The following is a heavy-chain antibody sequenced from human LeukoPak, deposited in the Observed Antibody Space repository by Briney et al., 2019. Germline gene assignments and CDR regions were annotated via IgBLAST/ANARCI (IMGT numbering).Heavy chain of an antibody. Sequence: GGSLRLSCAASGFTFDDYAMHWVRQAPGKGLEWVSGISWNSGSIGYADSVKGRFTISRDNAKNSLYLQMNSLRAEDTALYYCAKDMYSSGWYYFDYWGQGTLVTVSS. J-gene: IGHJ4*02. CDR2: ISWNSGSI. CDR3: AKDMYSSGWYYFDY. V-gene: IGHV3-9*01. CDR1: GFTFDDYA. D-gene: IGHD6-19*01.